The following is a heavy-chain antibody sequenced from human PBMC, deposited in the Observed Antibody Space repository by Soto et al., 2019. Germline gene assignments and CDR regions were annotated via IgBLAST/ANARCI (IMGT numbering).Heavy chain of an antibody. Sequence: ASENVSCKFSAYTLTESSIHCVRQAPGKGREWIGWFDPKDGKTIYAQKFQGRVTMTEDTSTDTANMELSSLRSEDTAVYSCARDSYYYDSSGRAVKVDYWGQGTLVTVSS. CDR2: FDPKDGKT. V-gene: IGHV1-24*01. D-gene: IGHD3-22*01. CDR3: ARDSYYYDSSGRAVKVDY. J-gene: IGHJ4*02. CDR1: AYTLTESS.